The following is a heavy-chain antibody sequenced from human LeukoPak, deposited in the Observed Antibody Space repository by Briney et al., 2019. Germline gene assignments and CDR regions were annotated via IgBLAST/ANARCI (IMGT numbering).Heavy chain of an antibody. D-gene: IGHD6-13*01. V-gene: IGHV3-23*01. CDR1: GFTFSSYG. CDR2: ISGSGGST. J-gene: IGHJ6*03. Sequence: GGSLRLSCAASGFTFSSYGMSWVRQAPGKGLEWVSAISGSGGSTYYAGFVKGWFTISRDNSKNTLYLQTNSLRAEDTAVYYCAKLAAVTYYYYMDVWGKGTTVTISS. CDR3: AKLAAVTYYYYMDV.